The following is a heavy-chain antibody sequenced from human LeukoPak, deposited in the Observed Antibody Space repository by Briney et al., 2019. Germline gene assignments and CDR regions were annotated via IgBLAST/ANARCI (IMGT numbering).Heavy chain of an antibody. CDR1: GYTFTSYD. D-gene: IGHD6-19*01. CDR3: ARRYSSGWYSDY. V-gene: IGHV1-8*03. Sequence: ASVKVSCKASGYTFTSYDINWVRQATGQGLEWMGWMNPNSGNTGYAQKFQGRATITRNTSISTAYMELSSLRSEDTAVYYCARRYSSGWYSDYWGQGALVTVSS. J-gene: IGHJ4*02. CDR2: MNPNSGNT.